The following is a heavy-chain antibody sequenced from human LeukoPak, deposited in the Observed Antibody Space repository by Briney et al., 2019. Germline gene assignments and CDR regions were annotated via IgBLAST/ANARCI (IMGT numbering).Heavy chain of an antibody. Sequence: SVKVSCKASGVTFSSYAISWVRQAPGQGLEWMGRIIPIFGTANYAQKFQGRVTITTDESTSTAYMELSSLRSEDTAVYYCARDKFGEENYYDSSGSLDYWGQGTLVTVSS. CDR1: GVTFSSYA. D-gene: IGHD3-22*01. CDR3: ARDKFGEENYYDSSGSLDY. V-gene: IGHV1-69*05. J-gene: IGHJ4*02. CDR2: IIPIFGTA.